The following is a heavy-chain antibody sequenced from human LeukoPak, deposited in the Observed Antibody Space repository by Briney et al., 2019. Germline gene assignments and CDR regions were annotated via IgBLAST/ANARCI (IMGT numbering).Heavy chain of an antibody. CDR1: GGSISSGGNS. J-gene: IGHJ5*02. CDR2: IYYSGNT. Sequence: SETLSLTCALSGGSISSGGNSWSWIRQPPGKGLEWIGDIYYSGNTYSNPSLKSRVTISVDTSKNQFSLKLSSVTAADTAVYYCARDRRIGTTYWFDPWGQGTLVTVSS. V-gene: IGHV4-31*11. D-gene: IGHD2/OR15-2a*01. CDR3: ARDRRIGTTYWFDP.